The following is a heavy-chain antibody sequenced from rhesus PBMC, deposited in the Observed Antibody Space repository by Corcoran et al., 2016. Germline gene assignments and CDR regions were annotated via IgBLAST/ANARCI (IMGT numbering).Heavy chain of an antibody. J-gene: IGHJ3*01. CDR1: GYSISSGYY. CDR2: ISGSSGST. CDR3: ARSNFDAFDF. D-gene: IGHD1-1*01. Sequence: QVQLQESGPGLLKPSETLSLTCAVSGYSISSGYYWGWIRQPPGKGLEYIGYISGSSGSTYYNPSLKSRVTISKDTSKNQCSLKLSSVTAADTAVYYCARSNFDAFDFWGQGLRVTVSS. V-gene: IGHV4-99*01.